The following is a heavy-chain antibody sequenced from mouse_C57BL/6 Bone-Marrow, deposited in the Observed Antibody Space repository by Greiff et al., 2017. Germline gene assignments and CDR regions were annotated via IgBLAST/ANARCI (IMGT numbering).Heavy chain of an antibody. CDR2: IYPNNGGT. CDR3: ARDSNGGEGFAY. CDR1: GYTFTDYN. D-gene: IGHD2-5*01. V-gene: IGHV1-18*01. J-gene: IGHJ3*01. Sequence: EVQLQQSGPELVKPGASVKIPCKASGYTFTDYNMDWVQQSPGKSLEWIGDIYPNNGGTIYNQKFKSKATVTVDTSSSTASMDLRSLTSEDTAVYYCARDSNGGEGFAYWGRGTLVTVSA.